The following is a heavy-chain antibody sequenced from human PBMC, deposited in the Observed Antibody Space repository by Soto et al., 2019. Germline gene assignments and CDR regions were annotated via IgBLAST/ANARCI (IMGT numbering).Heavy chain of an antibody. Sequence: ALVKVSCKASGYTFTGYYMPWVRQAPGQGLEWMEWINPNSGGTHYAQKVQGRVTMTRDTSISTAYMELSRLRSDDTDVYYCARSVGSGVVTHVEYYFDYWGQGTLVTVSS. CDR3: ARSVGSGVVTHVEYYFDY. CDR2: INPNSGGT. V-gene: IGHV1-2*02. CDR1: GYTFTGYY. D-gene: IGHD3-22*01. J-gene: IGHJ4*02.